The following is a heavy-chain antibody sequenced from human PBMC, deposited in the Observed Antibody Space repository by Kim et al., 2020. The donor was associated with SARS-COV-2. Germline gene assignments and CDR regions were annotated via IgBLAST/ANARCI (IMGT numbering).Heavy chain of an antibody. CDR2: ST. D-gene: IGHD6-25*01. CDR3: ARLSGSGHDY. Sequence: STNYNPSRKSRVTISVDTSKNQFSLKLSSVTAADTAVYYCARLSGSGHDYWGQGTLVTVSS. V-gene: IGHV4-59*08. J-gene: IGHJ4*02.